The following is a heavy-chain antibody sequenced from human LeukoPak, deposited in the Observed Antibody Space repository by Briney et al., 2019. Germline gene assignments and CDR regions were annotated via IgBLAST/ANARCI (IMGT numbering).Heavy chain of an antibody. CDR2: IRYDGSNK. J-gene: IGHJ4*02. CDR1: GFTFSSYG. V-gene: IGHV3-30*02. CDR3: AREINPLYGSGSYLDY. D-gene: IGHD3-10*01. Sequence: GGSLRLSCAASGFTFSSYGIHWVRQAPGKGLEWVAFIRYDGSNKYHADSVKGRFTISRDNSKNTLYLQMNSLKAEDTVVYYCAREINPLYGSGSYLDYWGQGTLVTVSS.